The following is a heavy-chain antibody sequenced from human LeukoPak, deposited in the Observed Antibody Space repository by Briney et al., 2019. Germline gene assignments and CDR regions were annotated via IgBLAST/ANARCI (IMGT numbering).Heavy chain of an antibody. D-gene: IGHD3-10*01. V-gene: IGHV4-61*02. CDR1: GGSISSGSYY. CDR3: AREAVGGSGSYSVDP. CDR2: IYTSGST. Sequence: PSETLSLTCTVSGGSISSGSYYWSWLRQPAGKGLEWIGRIYTSGSTNYNPSLKSRVTILVDTSKNQFSLTLSSVTAAHTAVYYCAREAVGGSGSYSVDPWGQGTLVTVSS. J-gene: IGHJ5*02.